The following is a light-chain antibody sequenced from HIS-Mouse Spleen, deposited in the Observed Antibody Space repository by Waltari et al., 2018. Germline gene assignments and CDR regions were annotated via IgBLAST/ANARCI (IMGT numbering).Light chain of an antibody. V-gene: IGLV5-37*01. CDR1: SDINVGTYN. CDR2: YYSDSDK. CDR3: MIWPSNAWV. J-gene: IGLJ3*02. Sequence: QPVLTQPPSSSASPGESARLTCTLPSDINVGTYNIHWYQQKPGSPPRYLLYYYSDSDKGQGSGVPSRFSGSKDASANTGILLISGLQSEDEADYYCMIWPSNAWVFGGGTKLTVL.